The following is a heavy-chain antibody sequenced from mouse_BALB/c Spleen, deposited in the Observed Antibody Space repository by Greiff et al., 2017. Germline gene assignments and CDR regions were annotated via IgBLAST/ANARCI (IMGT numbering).Heavy chain of an antibody. D-gene: IGHD4-1*01. Sequence: EVKLMESGGGLVQPGGSMKLSCVASGFTFSNYWMNWVRQSPEKGLEWVAEIRLKSNNYATHYAESVKGRFTISRDDSKSSVYLQMNNLRAEDTGIYYCSSANWDYWGQGTTLTVSS. CDR3: SSANWDY. CDR1: GFTFSNYW. CDR2: IRLKSNNYAT. V-gene: IGHV6-6*02. J-gene: IGHJ2*01.